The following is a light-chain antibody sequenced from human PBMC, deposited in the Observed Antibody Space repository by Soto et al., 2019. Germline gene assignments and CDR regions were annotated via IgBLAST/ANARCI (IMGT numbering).Light chain of an antibody. CDR3: QQYNDWPLRT. Sequence: EVAITQSPATLSVSPGERATLSCRASQSISSNLAWYQQKPGQAPKLLNYDASTRATGIPPRFSGSGFGTEFSLSISSLQSEDFAVYYCQQYNDWPLRTFGQGTKVEFK. CDR2: DAS. V-gene: IGKV3-15*01. CDR1: QSISSN. J-gene: IGKJ1*01.